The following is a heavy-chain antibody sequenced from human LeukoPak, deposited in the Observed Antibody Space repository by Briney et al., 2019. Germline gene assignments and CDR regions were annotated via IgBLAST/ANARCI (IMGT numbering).Heavy chain of an antibody. V-gene: IGHV3-74*01. Sequence: GGPRRLSCAASGLTFSDFWMPWVRQPPGKGLLWVALVKGDGRTTIYADSVKGRFTISRDNAKNTLYLQMNSLRADDSGVYYCATGHSYGYDYWGQGVLVTVSS. D-gene: IGHD5-18*01. CDR1: GLTFSDFW. CDR3: ATGHSYGYDY. J-gene: IGHJ4*02. CDR2: VKGDGRTT.